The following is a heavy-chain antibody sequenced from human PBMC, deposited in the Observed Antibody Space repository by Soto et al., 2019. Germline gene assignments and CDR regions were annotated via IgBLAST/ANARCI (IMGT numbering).Heavy chain of an antibody. D-gene: IGHD2-21*01. Sequence: QVTLKESGPVLVKPTETLTLTCTVSGFSLSNARMGVSWIRQLPGKALEWLAHIFSNDETAYSTSLKTRLTISKDTSKSQVVLTMGNMDPVDTATYYCARTVARMNLDYWGQGTLVTVSS. CDR1: GFSLSNARMG. V-gene: IGHV2-26*01. CDR2: IFSNDET. J-gene: IGHJ4*02. CDR3: ARTVARMNLDY.